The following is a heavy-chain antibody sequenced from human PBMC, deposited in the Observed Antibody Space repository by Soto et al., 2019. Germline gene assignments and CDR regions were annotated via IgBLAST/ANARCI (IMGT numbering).Heavy chain of an antibody. J-gene: IGHJ4*02. D-gene: IGHD3-3*01. V-gene: IGHV5-51*01. CDR2: IYPGDSDT. Sequence: GESLKISCKGSGYSFTSYWIGWVRQMPGKGLEWMGIIYPGDSDTRYSPSFQGQVTISADKSISTAYLQWSSLKASDTAMYYCARIGTYYDFWSGHSNNYFDYWGQGTLVTVSS. CDR1: GYSFTSYW. CDR3: ARIGTYYDFWSGHSNNYFDY.